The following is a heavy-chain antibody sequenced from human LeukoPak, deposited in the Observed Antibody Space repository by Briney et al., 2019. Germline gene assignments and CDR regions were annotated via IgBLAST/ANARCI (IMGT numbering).Heavy chain of an antibody. D-gene: IGHD2-15*01. CDR3: TRGGAARIDY. CDR1: GFTFGDYA. Sequence: PGGSLRLSCTASGFTFGDYAMSWVRQAPGKGLEWVGFIRSKAYGGTTEYAASVKGRFTISRDDSKSIAYLQMNSLKTEDTAVYYCTRGGAARIDYWGRGTLVTVSS. V-gene: IGHV3-49*04. CDR2: IRSKAYGGTT. J-gene: IGHJ4*02.